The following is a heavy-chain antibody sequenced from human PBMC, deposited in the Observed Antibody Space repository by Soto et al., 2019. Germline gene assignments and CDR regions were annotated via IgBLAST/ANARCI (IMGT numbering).Heavy chain of an antibody. Sequence: GGSLRLSCAASGFTFSSYAMSWVRQAPGKGLEWVSAISGSGGSTYYADSVKGRFTISRDNSKNPLYLQMNSLRAEDTAVYYCANDRITIFGVVTLGGYYYGMDVWGQGTTVTVSS. D-gene: IGHD3-3*01. CDR1: GFTFSSYA. CDR2: ISGSGGST. V-gene: IGHV3-23*01. CDR3: ANDRITIFGVVTLGGYYYGMDV. J-gene: IGHJ6*02.